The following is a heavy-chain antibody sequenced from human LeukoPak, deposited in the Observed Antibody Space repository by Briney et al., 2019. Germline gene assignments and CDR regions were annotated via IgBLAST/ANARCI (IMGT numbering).Heavy chain of an antibody. V-gene: IGHV3-30-3*01. CDR1: GFTFNNYA. Sequence: GGSLRLSCAPSGFTFNNYAMHWVRQAPGKGLEWGALISYDGRNINYADSVQGRFTISRDNSENKLYLHMNSRKPEDTAGYCCARDPPFSSGWSRNFFDYWGQGTLVTVSS. CDR3: ARDPPFSSGWSRNFFDY. J-gene: IGHJ4*02. D-gene: IGHD6-19*01. CDR2: ISYDGRNI.